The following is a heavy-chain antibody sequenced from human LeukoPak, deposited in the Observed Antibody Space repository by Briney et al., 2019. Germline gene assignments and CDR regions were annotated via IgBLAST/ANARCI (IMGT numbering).Heavy chain of an antibody. Sequence: GGSLRLSCAASGFTFSDYYMSWIRQAPGKGLEWVSYISSSGSTIYYADSVKGRFTISRGNAKNSLYLQMNSLRAEDTAVYYCARDYTNRLRPFDYWGQGTLVTVSS. V-gene: IGHV3-11*04. CDR2: ISSSGSTI. J-gene: IGHJ4*02. CDR1: GFTFSDYY. D-gene: IGHD2-8*01. CDR3: ARDYTNRLRPFDY.